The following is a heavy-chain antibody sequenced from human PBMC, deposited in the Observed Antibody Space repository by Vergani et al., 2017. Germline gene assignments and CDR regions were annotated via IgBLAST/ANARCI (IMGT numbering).Heavy chain of an antibody. CDR2: IHPADSDT. D-gene: IGHD3-22*01. CDR3: ARLDGRDSSGSKYFDY. CDR1: GYSFTNYW. V-gene: IGHV5-51*01. Sequence: EVQLVQSGAEVKKPGESLKISCQISGYSFTNYWIGWVRQMPGKGLEWMGSIHPADSDTRYSPSFQGQVTISVDKSISTAYLQRSSLRASDSAMYYCARLDGRDSSGSKYFDYWGQGTLVTVSS. J-gene: IGHJ4*02.